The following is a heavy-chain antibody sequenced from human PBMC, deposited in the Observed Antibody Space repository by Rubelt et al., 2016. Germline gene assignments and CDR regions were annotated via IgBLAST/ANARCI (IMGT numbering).Heavy chain of an antibody. V-gene: IGHV4-61*01. D-gene: IGHD2-15*01. CDR2: IYYSGST. J-gene: IGHJ4*02. CDR3: AREAENYCSGGSCPYDY. Sequence: ETLSLTCTVSGGSVSSGSYYWSWIRQPPGKGLEWIGYIYYSGSTNYNPSLKSRVTISVDTSKNQFSLKLSSVTAADTAVYYCAREAENYCSGGSCPYDYWGQGTLVTVSS. CDR1: GGSVSSGSYY.